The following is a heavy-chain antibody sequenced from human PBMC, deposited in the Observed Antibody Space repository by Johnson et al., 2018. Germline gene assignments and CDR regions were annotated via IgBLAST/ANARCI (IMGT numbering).Heavy chain of an antibody. J-gene: IGHJ1*01. V-gene: IGHV3-30-3*01. CDR2: ISYDGRIK. CDR1: GFTFSSYA. Sequence: QVQLVQSGGGLVQPGGSLRLSCAASGFTFSSYAMHWVRQAPGKGLEWVAVISYDGRIKYSADSVKGRFTISRENSKNTLYLQMNSRRAGDTAVYYFAGGPATVVTPEYFQHWGQGTLVTVAS. CDR3: AGGPATVVTPEYFQH. D-gene: IGHD4-23*01.